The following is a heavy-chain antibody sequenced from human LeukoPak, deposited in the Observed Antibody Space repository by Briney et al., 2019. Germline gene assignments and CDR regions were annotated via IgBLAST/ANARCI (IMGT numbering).Heavy chain of an antibody. Sequence: SQTLSITCSASGYSIGSGYYWGWIRQPPGKGLEWIGSIYHSGNTLYNPSLKSRVTISVDTSKNQFSLKLSSVTAADTAVYYCARTRYYYNSRSYGAPYYFDYWGQGTLVTVSS. J-gene: IGHJ4*02. D-gene: IGHD3-10*01. CDR2: IYHSGNT. CDR1: GYSIGSGYY. CDR3: ARTRYYYNSRSYGAPYYFDY. V-gene: IGHV4-38-2*02.